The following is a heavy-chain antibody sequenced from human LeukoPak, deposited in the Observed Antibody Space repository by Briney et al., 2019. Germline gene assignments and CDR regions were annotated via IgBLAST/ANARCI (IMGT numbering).Heavy chain of an antibody. Sequence: PSETLSLTCSVSGGSISISSYSWSWIRQPPGKGLEWIGYIYHSGSTYYNPSLKSRVTISVDRSKNQFSLKLSSVTAADTAVYYCARFATEPYYYYYMDVWGKGTTVTVSS. D-gene: IGHD1-26*01. J-gene: IGHJ6*03. CDR1: GGSISISSYS. CDR3: ARFATEPYYYYYMDV. CDR2: IYHSGST. V-gene: IGHV4-30-2*01.